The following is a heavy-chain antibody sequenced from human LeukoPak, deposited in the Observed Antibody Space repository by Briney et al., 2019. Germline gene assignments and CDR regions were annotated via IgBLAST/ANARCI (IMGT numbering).Heavy chain of an antibody. D-gene: IGHD3-10*01. CDR1: GFTFSSYG. J-gene: IGHJ4*02. CDR2: IWYDGSNK. CDR3: AKDSGDTGWLIDY. V-gene: IGHV3-33*06. Sequence: GGSLRLSCAASGFTFSSYGMHWVRQAPGKGLEWVAVIWYDGSNKYYADSVKGRFTISRDNYKNTLYLQMNSLRAEDTAVYYCAKDSGDTGWLIDYWGQGTLVTVSS.